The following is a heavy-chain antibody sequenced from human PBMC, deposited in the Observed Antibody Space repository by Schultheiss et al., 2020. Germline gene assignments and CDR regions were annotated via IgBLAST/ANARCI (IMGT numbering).Heavy chain of an antibody. D-gene: IGHD5-24*01. CDR3: ASGRDGYNDHFDY. CDR2: IYYSGST. CDR1: GGSVSSGSYY. J-gene: IGHJ4*02. Sequence: ESLKISCTVSGGSVSSGSYYWSWIRQPPGKGLEWIGYIYYSGSTNYNPSLKSRVTISVDTSKNQFSLKLSSVTAADTAVYYCASGRDGYNDHFDYWGQGTLVTVAS. V-gene: IGHV4-61*01.